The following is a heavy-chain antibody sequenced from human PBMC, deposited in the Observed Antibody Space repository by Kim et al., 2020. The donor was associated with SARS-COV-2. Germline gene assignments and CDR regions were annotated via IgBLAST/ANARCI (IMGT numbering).Heavy chain of an antibody. Sequence: SETLSLTCAVSGASVSTRDSWTWVRQPPGKGLEWIGVIQYRGYTQYTKYNASLRSRVTMSADHSQNHLPLKLSSVTAADTAGYYCARCSVEDTPFYLDP. CDR2: IQYRGYTQYT. V-gene: IGHV4-4*02. CDR1: GASVSTRDS. D-gene: IGHD1-26*01. J-gene: IGHJ5*02. CDR3: ARCSVEDTPFYLDP.